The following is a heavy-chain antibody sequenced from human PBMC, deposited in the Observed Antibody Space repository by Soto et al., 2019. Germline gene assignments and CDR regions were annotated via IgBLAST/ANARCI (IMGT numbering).Heavy chain of an antibody. CDR1: GYTFTNYG. CDR2: ISAYNGNT. CDR3: ARGNYYDSSGYLERNYYYGMDV. D-gene: IGHD3-22*01. Sequence: GASVKVSCKASGYTFTNYGISWVRQAPGQGLEWMGWISAYNGNTNYAQESQGRVTITADASTSTGYMELSSLRSEDTAVYYCARGNYYDSSGYLERNYYYGMDVWGQGTTVTVSS. V-gene: IGHV1-18*01. J-gene: IGHJ6*02.